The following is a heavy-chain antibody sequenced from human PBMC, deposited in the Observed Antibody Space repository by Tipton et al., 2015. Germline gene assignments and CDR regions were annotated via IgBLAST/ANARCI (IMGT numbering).Heavy chain of an antibody. V-gene: IGHV4-39*07. CDR1: GASISSPNSF. J-gene: IGHJ4*02. CDR2: ILHRGTT. D-gene: IGHD6-19*01. Sequence: TLSLTCTVSGASISSPNSFWGWIRQSPGKGLEWIGSILHRGTTYYNPSLRSRVSLSIDTSSKQFSLNLTSVTAADTAVYYCARAGSGWYGSYYFDYWGQGTLVTVSS. CDR3: ARAGSGWYGSYYFDY.